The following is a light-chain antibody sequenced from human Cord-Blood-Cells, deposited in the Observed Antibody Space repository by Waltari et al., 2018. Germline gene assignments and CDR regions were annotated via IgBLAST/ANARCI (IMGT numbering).Light chain of an antibody. V-gene: IGKV1-5*01. CDR2: DAS. CDR1: KSFRSG. Sequence: DIQMTQSPSTPSAFVGDRVTITCRASKSFRSGLAWYQQKPGKAPKLLIYDASSLESGVPLRFSGSGSGTEFTLTISSLQPEDLAVYYCQQYNSYPPTFGPGTKVEIK. J-gene: IGKJ2*01. CDR3: QQYNSYPPT.